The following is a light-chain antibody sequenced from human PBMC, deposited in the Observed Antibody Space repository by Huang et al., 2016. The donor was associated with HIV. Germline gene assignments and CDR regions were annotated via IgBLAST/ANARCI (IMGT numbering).Light chain of an antibody. CDR1: RRLEHSDGNTY. V-gene: IGKV2-30*02. J-gene: IGKJ5*01. CDR2: KVA. Sequence: DVVMTQSPLSLPVILGQPASISCRSSRRLEHSDGNTYLNWFQQRPGQLPRSLMYKVASRDCGVPDRFSGSGSGTDVTLKISRVEAEDVGLYYCMQGTHWPPITFGQGTRLEIK. CDR3: MQGTHWPPIT.